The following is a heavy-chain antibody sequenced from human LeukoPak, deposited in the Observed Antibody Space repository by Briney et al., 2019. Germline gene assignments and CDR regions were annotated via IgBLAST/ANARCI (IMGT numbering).Heavy chain of an antibody. Sequence: GESLKISCKASGYSFTTHWIGWVRQMPGKGLEWMGIIYPGDSDTRYSPSFQGQVTISADKSISTAYLQWSSLKASDTAMYYCARAGQGYCSGGSCTFDYWGQGTLVTVSS. D-gene: IGHD2-15*01. CDR1: GYSFTTHW. V-gene: IGHV5-51*01. CDR3: ARAGQGYCSGGSCTFDY. CDR2: IYPGDSDT. J-gene: IGHJ4*02.